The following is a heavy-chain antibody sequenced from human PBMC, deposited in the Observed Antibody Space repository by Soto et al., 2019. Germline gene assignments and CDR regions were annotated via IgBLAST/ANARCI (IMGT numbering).Heavy chain of an antibody. CDR3: ARDGHYHYGFDA. V-gene: IGHV4-30-4*01. CDR2: IDYSGST. Sequence: SETLCLSCTFSGDSISNSGYYWNWIRQSPGKGLEWIGSIDYSGSTYYNPSLKSRVVISADTSKNLLSLKLRSVTAADTALYFCARDGHYHYGFDAWGQGTTVTVSS. J-gene: IGHJ6*02. CDR1: GDSISNSGYY.